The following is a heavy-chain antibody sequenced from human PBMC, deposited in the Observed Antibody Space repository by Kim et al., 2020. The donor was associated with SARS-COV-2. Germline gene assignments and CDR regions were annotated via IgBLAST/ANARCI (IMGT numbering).Heavy chain of an antibody. CDR2: ISASGNKT. CDR3: ANRGIFTRPERY. J-gene: IGHJ4*01. Sequence: GGSLRLSCAGSGFSFSGFAMSWVRQAPGKGLEWVSGISASGNKTTYIDSVKGRFFISRDNSKSTLYLEMSSLRAEDTAIYYCANRGIFTRPERYWGHGAPVSVTS. CDR1: GFSFSGFA. D-gene: IGHD3-3*02. V-gene: IGHV3-23*01.